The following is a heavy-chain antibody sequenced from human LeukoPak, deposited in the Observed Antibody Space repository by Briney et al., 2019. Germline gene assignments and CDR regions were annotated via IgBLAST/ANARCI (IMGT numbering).Heavy chain of an antibody. CDR3: ARHLSDITSSPNY. V-gene: IGHV5-51*01. J-gene: IGHJ4*02. Sequence: GESLKISCKGSGYSFSSYWIAWVRQMPGKGLEWMGVIYPRDSRTTCSPSFQDQVTISADKPISTAYLQWTSLKASDTAMYYCARHLSDITSSPNYWGPGTLVTVSS. CDR1: GYSFSSYW. D-gene: IGHD2-2*01. CDR2: IYPRDSRT.